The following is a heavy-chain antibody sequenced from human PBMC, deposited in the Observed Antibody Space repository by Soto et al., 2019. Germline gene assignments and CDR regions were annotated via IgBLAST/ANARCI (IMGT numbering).Heavy chain of an antibody. CDR1: GFTFSNAW. D-gene: IGHD2-8*01. Sequence: EVQLVESGGGLVKPGGSLRLSCAASGFTFSNAWINWVRQAPGKGLEWVVRIKSNTDGGTTDYAEPVKGRFAISRDDSNNMVYVQMNSLKIEATAVYYSTAASYSTIIIVRFDYWGHGTLVTVSS. J-gene: IGHJ4*01. CDR2: IKSNTDGGTT. CDR3: TAASYSTIIIVRFDY. V-gene: IGHV3-15*07.